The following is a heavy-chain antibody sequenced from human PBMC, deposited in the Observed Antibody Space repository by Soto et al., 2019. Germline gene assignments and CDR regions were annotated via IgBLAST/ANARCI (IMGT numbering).Heavy chain of an antibody. J-gene: IGHJ4*02. Sequence: LSLTCTVTGDSINNSSYYWGWIRQPPGKGLEWIGGIYSSGSTYNTPSLKSRVSMSVDTSKNQFSLKLRSVTAADTGLYYCARQGTSVVTQAYFDSWGQGSLVTVSS. CDR3: ARQGTSVVTQAYFDS. CDR2: IYSSGST. D-gene: IGHD2-21*02. CDR1: GDSINNSSYY. V-gene: IGHV4-39*01.